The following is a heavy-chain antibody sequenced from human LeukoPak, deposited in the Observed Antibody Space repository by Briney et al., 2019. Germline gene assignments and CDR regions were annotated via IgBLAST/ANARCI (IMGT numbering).Heavy chain of an antibody. CDR2: IIPIFGTA. CDR3: ARGGYSGYYYYYMDV. D-gene: IGHD5-12*01. Sequence: SVKVSCKASGGTFSSYAISWVRLAPGQGLEWMGGIIPIFGTANYAQKFQGRVTITADESTSTAYMELSSLRSEDTAVYYCARGGYSGYYYYYMDVWGKGTTVTVSS. J-gene: IGHJ6*03. CDR1: GGTFSSYA. V-gene: IGHV1-69*01.